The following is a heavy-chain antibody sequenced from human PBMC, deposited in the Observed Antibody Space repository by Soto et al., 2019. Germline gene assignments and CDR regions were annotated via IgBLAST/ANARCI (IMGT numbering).Heavy chain of an antibody. CDR1: GFTFGDYG. D-gene: IGHD5-12*01. Sequence: QVQLVESGGGVVQPGRSLRLSCAASGFTFGDYGMHWVRQAPGKGLQWMAVTAYDGRNKYYADSVKGRFTISRDNSKNTLYLQMFSLRDEDTAVYYCANAPRGGLVATIADKWGQGTLVTVSS. CDR2: TAYDGRNK. CDR3: ANAPRGGLVATIADK. V-gene: IGHV3-30*18. J-gene: IGHJ3*01.